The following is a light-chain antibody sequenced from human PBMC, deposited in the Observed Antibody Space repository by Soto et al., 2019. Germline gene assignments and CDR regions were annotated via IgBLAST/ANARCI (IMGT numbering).Light chain of an antibody. CDR3: YSYTTSSTSV. J-gene: IGLJ1*01. V-gene: IGLV2-14*01. Sequence: QSALTQPASVSGSPGQSITISCSGTSSDVGGYNYVSWYQQHPGKAPQVMIYDVSNRPSGVSNRFSGSKSGNTASLTISGLQAEDEADYYCYSYTTSSTSVFGTGSKVTV. CDR1: SSDVGGYNY. CDR2: DVS.